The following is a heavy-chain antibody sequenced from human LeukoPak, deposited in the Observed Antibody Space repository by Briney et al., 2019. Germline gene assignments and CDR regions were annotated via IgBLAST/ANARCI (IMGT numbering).Heavy chain of an antibody. J-gene: IGHJ3*02. CDR1: GFTFSNYA. D-gene: IGHD1-26*01. CDR2: ISYDGSNK. Sequence: SGGSLRLSCAASGFTFSNYAMHWVRQAPGKGLEWVAVISYDGSNKYYADSVKGRFTISRDNSKNTLYLQMNSLRAEDTAVYYCARPYDSGYRGALDIWGQGTMVTVSP. V-gene: IGHV3-30*04. CDR3: ARPYDSGYRGALDI.